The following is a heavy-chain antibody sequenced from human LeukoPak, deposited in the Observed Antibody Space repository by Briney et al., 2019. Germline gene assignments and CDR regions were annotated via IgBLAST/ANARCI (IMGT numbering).Heavy chain of an antibody. D-gene: IGHD3-22*01. J-gene: IGHJ4*02. CDR1: GGSISSYY. CDR3: ARGLLDSSGTSYYFDY. V-gene: IGHV4-59*01. CDR2: IYYSGST. Sequence: SETLSLTCTVSGGSISSYYWSWIRQPPGKGLEWIGYIYYSGSTNYIPSLKSRVTISVDTSKNQFSLKLSSVTAADTAVYYCARGLLDSSGTSYYFDYWGQGTLVTVSS.